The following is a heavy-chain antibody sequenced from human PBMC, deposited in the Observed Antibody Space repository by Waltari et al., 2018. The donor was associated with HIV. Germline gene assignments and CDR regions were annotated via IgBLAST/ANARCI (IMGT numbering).Heavy chain of an antibody. CDR2: ISGSSTST. CDR3: AKDLAVASEDY. CDR1: GFTFSNDA. D-gene: IGHD6-19*01. V-gene: IGHV3-23*01. J-gene: IGHJ4*02. Sequence: EVQLLESGGGLVQPGLSLRLSCAASGFTFSNDAMSWVRQAPGRGLEWVASISGSSTSTYYADSVKGRFTISRDNSRNTLYLQMNSLRAEDTAVYYCAKDLAVASEDYWGQGTLVTVSS.